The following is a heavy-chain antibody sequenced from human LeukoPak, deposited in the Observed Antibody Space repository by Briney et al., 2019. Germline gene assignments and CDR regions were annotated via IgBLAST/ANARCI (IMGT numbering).Heavy chain of an antibody. V-gene: IGHV4-4*07. CDR3: ARSRSSSWRGSFDP. Sequence: PSETLSLTCTVSGGSISSYYWSWIRQPAGKGLEWIGRIYTSGSTNYNPSLKSRVTMSEDTPKNQFSLKLSAVTAADTAVYYCARSRSSSWRGSFDPWGQGTLVTVPS. CDR1: GGSISSYY. J-gene: IGHJ5*02. CDR2: IYTSGST. D-gene: IGHD6-13*01.